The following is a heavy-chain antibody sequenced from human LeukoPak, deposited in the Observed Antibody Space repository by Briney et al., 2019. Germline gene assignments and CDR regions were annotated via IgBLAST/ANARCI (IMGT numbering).Heavy chain of an antibody. D-gene: IGHD3-16*01. J-gene: IGHJ3*02. CDR3: ARAGDYVWGRYKGPFDI. V-gene: IGHV4-59*01. CDR1: GGSFSGYY. CDR2: IYYSGST. Sequence: PSETLSLTCAVYGGSFSGYYWSWIRQPPGKGLEWIGYIYYSGSTNYNPSLKSRVTISVDTSKNQFSLKLSSVTAADTAVYYCARAGDYVWGRYKGPFDIWGQGTMVTVSS.